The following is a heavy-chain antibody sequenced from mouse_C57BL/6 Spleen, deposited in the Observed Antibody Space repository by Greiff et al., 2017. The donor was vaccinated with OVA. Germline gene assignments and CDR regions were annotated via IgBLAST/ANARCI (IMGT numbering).Heavy chain of an antibody. D-gene: IGHD1-1*01. J-gene: IGHJ4*01. Sequence: EVKVVESGGGLVKPGGSLKLSCAASGFTFSSYAMSWVRQTPEKRLEWVATISDGGSYTYYPDNVKGRFTISRDNAKNNLYLQMSHLKSEDTAMYYCARDLRYYGSSYAMDYWGQGTSVTVSS. V-gene: IGHV5-4*01. CDR2: ISDGGSYT. CDR1: GFTFSSYA. CDR3: ARDLRYYGSSYAMDY.